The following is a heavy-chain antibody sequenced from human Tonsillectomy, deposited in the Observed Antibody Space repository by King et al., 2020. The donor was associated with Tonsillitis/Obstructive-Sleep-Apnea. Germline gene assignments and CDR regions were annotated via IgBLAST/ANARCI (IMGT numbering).Heavy chain of an antibody. V-gene: IGHV3-15*07. Sequence: EVQLVESGGGLVKPGGSLRLSCAASGFSFSNAWMNWVRQAPGKGLEWVGRIKSKTDGGTTDYAAPVKGRFTISRDDSRNTRYLQMKNLKTEDTAVYHCTPEGSSRYVPYGMDVWGQGTTVTVSS. CDR2: IKSKTDGGTT. D-gene: IGHD6-13*01. CDR3: TPEGSSRYVPYGMDV. J-gene: IGHJ6*02. CDR1: GFSFSNAW.